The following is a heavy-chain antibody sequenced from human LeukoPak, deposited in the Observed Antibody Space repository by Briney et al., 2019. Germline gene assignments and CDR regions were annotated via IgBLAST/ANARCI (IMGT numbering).Heavy chain of an antibody. CDR3: ARVLGIVGG. CDR2: ISSSGTSM. J-gene: IGHJ4*02. D-gene: IGHD1-26*01. V-gene: IGHV3-48*03. Sequence: GVSLRLSCAASGFTFSSYEMNWVRQAPGKGLEWVSYISSSGTSMYYADSVKGRFTISRDNAKNSLYLQMNSLRADDTAVYYCARVLGIVGGWGQGTLVTVSS. CDR1: GFTFSSYE.